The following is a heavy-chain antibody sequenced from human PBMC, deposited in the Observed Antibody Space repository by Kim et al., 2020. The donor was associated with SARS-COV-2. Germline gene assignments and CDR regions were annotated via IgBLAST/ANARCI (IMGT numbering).Heavy chain of an antibody. Sequence: SETLSLTCTVSGGSISSSSYYWGWIRQPPGKGLEWIGSIYYSGSTYYNPSLKSRVTISVDTSKNQFSLKLSSVTAADTAVYYCARPVYYYGSGSYFDYWGQGTLVTVSS. V-gene: IGHV4-39*01. CDR3: ARPVYYYGSGSYFDY. CDR1: GGSISSSSYY. D-gene: IGHD3-10*01. J-gene: IGHJ4*02. CDR2: IYYSGST.